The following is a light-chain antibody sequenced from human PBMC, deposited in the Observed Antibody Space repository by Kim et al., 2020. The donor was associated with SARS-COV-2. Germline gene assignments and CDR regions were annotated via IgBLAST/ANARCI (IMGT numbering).Light chain of an antibody. J-gene: IGLJ2*01. CDR2: QDE. Sequence: SVSPGQTASLTCSGDRLGNKYVCWYQQKPGQSPVVVLYQDERRPSGIPERFSGSNSGNTATLTISGTQALDEADYYCQVWDSTTTVFGGGTQLTVL. CDR3: QVWDSTTTV. V-gene: IGLV3-1*01. CDR1: RLGNKY.